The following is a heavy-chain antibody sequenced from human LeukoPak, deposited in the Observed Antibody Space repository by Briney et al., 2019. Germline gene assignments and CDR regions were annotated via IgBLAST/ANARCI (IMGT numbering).Heavy chain of an antibody. V-gene: IGHV3-49*03. CDR3: SRDGAGSGWYYFDY. Sequence: GGSLRLSCTASGFTFGDYAMSWLRQAPGKGLEWVGFIRSKAYGGTTDYAASVKARFTISRDDSNSIAYLQMNSLKTEDTAVYYCSRDGAGSGWYYFDYWSQGTLVTVSS. CDR2: IRSKAYGGTT. J-gene: IGHJ4*02. CDR1: GFTFGDYA. D-gene: IGHD6-19*01.